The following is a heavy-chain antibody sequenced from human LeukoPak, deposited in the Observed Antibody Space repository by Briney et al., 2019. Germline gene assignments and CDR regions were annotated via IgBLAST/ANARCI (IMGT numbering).Heavy chain of an antibody. CDR2: ISIRSSTI. V-gene: IGHV3-48*01. J-gene: IGHJ5*02. Sequence: GGSLRLSCAAAGFTFSSYSMAWVRQAAGEGREWGSYISIRSSTIYYADSVKGRFTISRDNSKNTLYLQMNSLRAEDTAVYYCARDVATISNWFDPWGQGTLVTVSS. D-gene: IGHD5-24*01. CDR1: GFTFSSYS. CDR3: ARDVATISNWFDP.